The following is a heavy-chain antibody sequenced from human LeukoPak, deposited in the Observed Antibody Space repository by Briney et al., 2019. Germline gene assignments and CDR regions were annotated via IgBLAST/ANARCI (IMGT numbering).Heavy chain of an antibody. CDR3: ARDLGYCSGGSCYYYGMDV. CDR1: GFTFSSYS. Sequence: GGSLRLSCAASGFTFSSYSMNWVRQAPGKGLEWVSSISSSSSYIYYADSVKGRFTISRDNAKSSLYLQMNSLRAEDTAVYYCARDLGYCSGGSCYYYGMDVWGQGTTVTVSS. V-gene: IGHV3-21*01. D-gene: IGHD2-15*01. J-gene: IGHJ6*02. CDR2: ISSSSSYI.